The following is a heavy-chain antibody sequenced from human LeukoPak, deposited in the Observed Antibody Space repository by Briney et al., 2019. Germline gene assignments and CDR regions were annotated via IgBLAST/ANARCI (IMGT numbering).Heavy chain of an antibody. CDR2: IIPILGIA. D-gene: IGHD3-10*01. Sequence: ASVKVSCKASGGTFSSYAISWVRQAPGQGLEWMGRIIPILGIANYAQKFQGRVTITADKSTSTAYMELSSLRSEDTAVYYCARPNGSGSFNWFDPWGQGTLVTVSS. J-gene: IGHJ5*02. CDR1: GGTFSSYA. V-gene: IGHV1-69*04. CDR3: ARPNGSGSFNWFDP.